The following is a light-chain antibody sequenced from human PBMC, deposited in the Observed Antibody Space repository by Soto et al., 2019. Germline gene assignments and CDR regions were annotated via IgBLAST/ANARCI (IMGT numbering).Light chain of an antibody. Sequence: IVMTQCAATLSVSPGERATLSCRASQSVSSNLAWYQQKPGQAPRLLIYGASSRATDIPDRFSGSGSETDFTLTVNRLEPEDFAVYYCQQYESSPITFGQGTRLAI. CDR3: QQYESSPIT. V-gene: IGKV3-20*01. CDR2: GAS. J-gene: IGKJ5*01. CDR1: QSVSSN.